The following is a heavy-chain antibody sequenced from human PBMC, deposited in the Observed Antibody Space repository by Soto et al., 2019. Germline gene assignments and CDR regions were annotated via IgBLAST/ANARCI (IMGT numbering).Heavy chain of an antibody. V-gene: IGHV4-34*01. CDR2: INHSGST. CDR1: GGSFSGYY. D-gene: IGHD6-19*01. CDR3: ARDERQWLVDAFDI. J-gene: IGHJ3*02. Sequence: PSETLSLTCAVYGGSFSGYYWSWIRQPPGKGLEWIGEINHSGSTNYNPSLKSRVTTSVDTSKNQFSLKLSSVTAADTAVYYCARDERQWLVDAFDIWGQGTMVTVSS.